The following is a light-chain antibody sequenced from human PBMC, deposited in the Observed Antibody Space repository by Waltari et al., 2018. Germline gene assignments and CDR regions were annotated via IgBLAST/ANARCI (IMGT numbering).Light chain of an antibody. CDR1: PGTVTSAHY. CDR2: DTS. J-gene: IGLJ3*02. CDR3: LLSYSGGRRV. Sequence: QAVVTQEPSLTVSPGGTVTLTCGSSPGTVTSAHYPYWSQQKPGQSPRTLIYDTSNKHSWTPARFSGSLLGGKAALTLSGAQPEDEAEYYCLLSYSGGRRVFGGGTKLTVL. V-gene: IGLV7-46*01.